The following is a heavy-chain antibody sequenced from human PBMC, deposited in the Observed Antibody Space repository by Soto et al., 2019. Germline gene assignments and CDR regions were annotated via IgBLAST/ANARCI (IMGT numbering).Heavy chain of an antibody. CDR1: GSNLVRYA. D-gene: IGHD4-17*01. CDR3: ARRSGVTTWDNAFGI. V-gene: IGHV1-69*06. Sequence: LVKVSGRASGSNLVRYAVGGVRQAHRQGLEWMGGIIPIFGAANYAQKFQGRVTITADKSTSTAYMELSSLRSEDTAVYYCARRSGVTTWDNAFGIWAQGTMVTVS. CDR2: IIPIFGAA. J-gene: IGHJ3*02.